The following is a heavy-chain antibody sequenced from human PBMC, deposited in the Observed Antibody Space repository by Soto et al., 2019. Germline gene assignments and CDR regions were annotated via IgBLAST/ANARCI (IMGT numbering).Heavy chain of an antibody. CDR3: ASRSSGWYFDY. J-gene: IGHJ4*02. V-gene: IGHV3-74*01. CDR2: INSDGSST. D-gene: IGHD6-19*01. CDR1: GFTFSSYW. Sequence: GGSLRLSCAASGFTFSSYWMHWVRQAPGKGLVWVSRINSDGSSTSYADSVKGRFTISRDNAKNTLYLQMNSLRADDTAVYYCASRSSGWYFDYWGQGTLVTV.